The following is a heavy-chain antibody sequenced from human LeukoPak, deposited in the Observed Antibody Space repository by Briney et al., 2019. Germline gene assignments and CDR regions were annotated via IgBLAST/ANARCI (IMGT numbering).Heavy chain of an antibody. V-gene: IGHV3-15*01. CDR3: TREGTGGGAFDI. D-gene: IGHD3-10*01. CDR1: GFSFNNAW. Sequence: GGSLRLSCAASGFSFNNAWMSWVRQAPGKGLEWVGRIKSKTAGGITDYAAPVKGRFTISRDDSKDTLYLQMNSLKTEDTGVYYCTREGTGGGAFDIWGQGTVVTVSS. CDR2: IKSKTAGGIT. J-gene: IGHJ3*02.